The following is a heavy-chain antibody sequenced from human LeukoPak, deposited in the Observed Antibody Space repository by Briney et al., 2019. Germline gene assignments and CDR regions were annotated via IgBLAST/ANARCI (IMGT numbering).Heavy chain of an antibody. D-gene: IGHD5-24*01. CDR2: IYYSGST. Sequence: SEXLSLTCTVSGGSISSYYWSWLRQPPGKGLEWIGYIYYSGSTNYNPSLTSRGTISVDTSKNRFSLKLSSVTAADTAVYYCARGLLDGYTHPAAFDIWGQGTVVTVSS. CDR3: ARGLLDGYTHPAAFDI. CDR1: GGSISSYY. V-gene: IGHV4-59*13. J-gene: IGHJ3*02.